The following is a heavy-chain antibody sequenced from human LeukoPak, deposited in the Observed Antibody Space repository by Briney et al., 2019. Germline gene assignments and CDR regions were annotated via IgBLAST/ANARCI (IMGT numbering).Heavy chain of an antibody. CDR1: GFTFSSYS. V-gene: IGHV3-48*01. CDR2: ISISTSSI. CDR3: ARDRPGYTSSWYSPFDY. J-gene: IGHJ4*02. D-gene: IGHD6-13*01. Sequence: PGGSLRLSCVGSGFTFSSYSMSWVRQAPGQGLGWVSYISISTSSIDYADSVKGRFTISRDNAKNSLYLQMNSLRAEDTAVYYCARDRPGYTSSWYSPFDYWGQGTLVTVSS.